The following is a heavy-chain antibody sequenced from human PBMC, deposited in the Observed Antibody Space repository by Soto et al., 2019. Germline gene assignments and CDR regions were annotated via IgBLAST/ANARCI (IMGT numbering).Heavy chain of an antibody. D-gene: IGHD6-19*01. CDR2: IYYSGST. Sequence: SETLSLTCTVSGGSISSSSYYWGWIRQPPGKGLEWIGSIYYSGSTYYNPSLKSRVTISVDTSKNQFSLKLSSVTAADTAVYYCATYIAVAGYDAFDIWGQGTMVTVSS. V-gene: IGHV4-39*01. CDR1: GGSISSSSYY. CDR3: ATYIAVAGYDAFDI. J-gene: IGHJ3*02.